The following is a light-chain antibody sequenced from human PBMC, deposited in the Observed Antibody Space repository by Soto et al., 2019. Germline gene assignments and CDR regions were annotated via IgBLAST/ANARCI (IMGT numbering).Light chain of an antibody. CDR1: SSDVGGYNY. J-gene: IGLJ1*01. V-gene: IGLV2-14*01. CDR2: DVS. CDR3: SSYTSISTLYV. Sequence: QSVLTQPASVSGSPGQSITISCTGTSSDVGGYNYVSWYQQHPGKAPKLMIYDVSNRPSGVSNRFSGSKSGNTASLTISGLQAEDEADYYCSSYTSISTLYVFGTGTQLTVL.